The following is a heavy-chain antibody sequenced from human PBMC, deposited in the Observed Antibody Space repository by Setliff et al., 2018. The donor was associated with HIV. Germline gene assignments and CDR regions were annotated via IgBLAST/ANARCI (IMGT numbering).Heavy chain of an antibody. CDR1: GYTFTSYY. J-gene: IGHJ6*02. CDR3: ARSRSMDV. Sequence: ASVKVSCKASGYTFTSYYMHWVRQAPGQGLEWMGWIIAGDGRTKYSQDFQGRVTFTSDTSATTAYMELSSLRSEDTAVYYCARSRSMDVWGQGTSVTVSS. CDR2: IIAGDGRT. V-gene: IGHV1-3*01.